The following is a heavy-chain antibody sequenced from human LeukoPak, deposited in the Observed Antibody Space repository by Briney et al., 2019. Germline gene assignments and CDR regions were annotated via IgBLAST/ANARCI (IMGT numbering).Heavy chain of an antibody. D-gene: IGHD1-26*01. V-gene: IGHV3-74*03. CDR2: IDTDGTRT. CDR1: EFTFSDYC. CDR3: SRVRGGSDDWVDP. J-gene: IGHJ5*02. Sequence: GGSLRLSCTASEFTFSDYCKNWVRKAPGKGLDLVSSIDTDGTRTTYADVVRGRFTISRDNARTTVHLQMDSRTAEDTGVYYCSRVRGGSDDWVDPWGQGTLVSVSS.